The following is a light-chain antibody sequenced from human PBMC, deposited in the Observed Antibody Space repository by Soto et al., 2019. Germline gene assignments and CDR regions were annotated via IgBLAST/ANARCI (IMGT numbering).Light chain of an antibody. J-gene: IGLJ2*01. CDR1: SSDVGGYNY. CDR3: SLYGGSNNLV. CDR2: GVN. Sequence: LTQPHSVSESPGQSVTISCTGTSSDVGGYNYVSWYQQHPGKVPKLMIYGVNKRPSGVPDRFSGSTSGNPASLTVSGLWAEDEPDYYCSLYGGSNNLVFGVGTKLTAL. V-gene: IGLV2-8*01.